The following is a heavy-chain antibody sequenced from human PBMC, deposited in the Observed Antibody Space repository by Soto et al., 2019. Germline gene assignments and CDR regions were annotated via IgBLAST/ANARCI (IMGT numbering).Heavy chain of an antibody. CDR2: IYYSGST. J-gene: IGHJ4*02. CDR1: GVSISSYY. CDR3: ASLDQYCSGDSCYSYYFDY. Sequence: SETLSLTCTVSGVSISSYYWSWIRQPPGKGLEWIGYIYYSGSTNYNPSLKSRVTISVDTSKYQFSLKLSSVTAADTAVYYCASLDQYCSGDSCYSYYFDYWGQGTLVTVSS. V-gene: IGHV4-59*08. D-gene: IGHD2-15*01.